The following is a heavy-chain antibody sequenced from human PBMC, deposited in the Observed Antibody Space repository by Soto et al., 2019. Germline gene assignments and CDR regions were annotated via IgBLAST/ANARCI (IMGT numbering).Heavy chain of an antibody. CDR1: GDPINNYY. J-gene: IGHJ5*02. D-gene: IGHD1-1*01. CDR3: AKQGGKYGIRSFDP. Sequence: ETLSLTCTVSGDPINNYYWSWIRQPPGKGLEWIGYIYYSGNTKYNPSLKSRVTISVDTSKNQFSLRLTSVTAADTAVYYCAKQGGKYGIRSFDPWGQGTLVTVSS. V-gene: IGHV4-59*08. CDR2: IYYSGNT.